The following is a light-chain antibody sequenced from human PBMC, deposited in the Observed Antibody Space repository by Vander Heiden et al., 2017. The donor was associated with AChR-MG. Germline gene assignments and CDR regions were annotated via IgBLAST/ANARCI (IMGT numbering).Light chain of an antibody. Sequence: QTVVTQEPSLSVSPGRTVTLTSGLSSGSVSTSYYPSWYQQTPGPAPRTLIYSTNTRSSGVPDRFAGSILGTKTALTITGAQADEESDYYCVLYMGSGIWVFGGGTKLTVL. CDR1: SGSVSTSYY. CDR2: STN. CDR3: VLYMGSGIWV. J-gene: IGLJ3*02. V-gene: IGLV8-61*01.